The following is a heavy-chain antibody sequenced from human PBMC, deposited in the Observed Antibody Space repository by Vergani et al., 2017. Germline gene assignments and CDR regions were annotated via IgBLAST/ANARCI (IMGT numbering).Heavy chain of an antibody. V-gene: IGHV1-69*09. CDR1: GGTFSSYA. Sequence: QVQLVQSGAEVKKPGSSVKVSCKASGGTFSSYAISWVRQAPGQGLEWMGRIIPILGIANYAQQFQGRVTITADKSTSTAYMELSSLRSEDTAVYYCARDPGGYYYDSSGYYAYWGQGTLVTVSS. CDR2: IIPILGIA. J-gene: IGHJ4*02. D-gene: IGHD3-22*01. CDR3: ARDPGGYYYDSSGYYAY.